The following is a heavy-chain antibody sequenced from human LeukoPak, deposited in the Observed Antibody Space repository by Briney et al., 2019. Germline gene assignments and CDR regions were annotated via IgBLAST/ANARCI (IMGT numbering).Heavy chain of an antibody. CDR1: GYTFTSYD. J-gene: IGHJ4*02. Sequence: ASVKVSCKASGYTFTSYDINWVRQATGQGLEWMGWMNPNSGNTGYAQKFQGRVTITRNTSISTAYMELRSLRSDDTAVYYCARDLGYYYGSGSYVGSFNDYWGQGTLVTVSS. CDR2: MNPNSGNT. D-gene: IGHD3-10*01. V-gene: IGHV1-8*03. CDR3: ARDLGYYYGSGSYVGSFNDY.